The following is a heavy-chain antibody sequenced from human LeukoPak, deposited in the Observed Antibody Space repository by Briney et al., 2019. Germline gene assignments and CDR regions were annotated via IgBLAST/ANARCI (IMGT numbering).Heavy chain of an antibody. J-gene: IGHJ3*02. CDR2: TYYKSKLCN. CDR3: GRVSSPWSPRDAFDI. V-gene: IGHV6-1*01. D-gene: IGHD1-26*01. CDR1: GDSFSSNSAT. Sequence: SQTLSLTCAISGDSFSSNSATWNWIRQSPSRGLEWLGRTYYKSKLCNDYAVSVKSRITLTSDTSKNQFSLQLNSVTPEDTAVYYCGRVSSPWSPRDAFDIWGQGTMVTVSP.